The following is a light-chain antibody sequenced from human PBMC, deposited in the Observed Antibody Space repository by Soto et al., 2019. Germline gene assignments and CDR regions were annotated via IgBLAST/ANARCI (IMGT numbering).Light chain of an antibody. CDR1: QTVTTD. J-gene: IGKJ1*01. CDR3: HQYYTWPRT. Sequence: EIVMTQSPVTQSVSPGERATLSCRASQTVTTDLAWYQQKPGQAPRLVIHGASTRATDFPARFSGSGSGTEFTLTISSLQSEDIAVYYCHQYYTWPRTFGQGTKVEIK. V-gene: IGKV3-15*01. CDR2: GAS.